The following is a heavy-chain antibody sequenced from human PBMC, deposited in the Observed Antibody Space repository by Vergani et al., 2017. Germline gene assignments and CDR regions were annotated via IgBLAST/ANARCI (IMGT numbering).Heavy chain of an antibody. CDR2: IYYSRST. D-gene: IGHD6-19*01. J-gene: IGHJ5*02. CDR1: GASFRSSNYY. CDR3: ARHSTVEWLVKLGWIDP. Sequence: QLQLQESGPGLVKPSATLSLTCSVSGASFRSSNYYWGWIRQPPGKGLEWIASIYYSRSTYYNPSLKSRVTISVDTSKNQFSLKLSCMTAADTAVYFCARHSTVEWLVKLGWIDPWGQGILVTVSS. V-gene: IGHV4-39*01.